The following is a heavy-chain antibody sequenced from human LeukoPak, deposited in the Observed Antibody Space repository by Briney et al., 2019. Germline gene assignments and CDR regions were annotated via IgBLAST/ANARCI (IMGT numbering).Heavy chain of an antibody. D-gene: IGHD3-10*01. V-gene: IGHV4-34*01. Sequence: SETLSLTCAVYGGSFSGYYWSWIRQPPGKGLEWIGEINHSGSTNYNPSLKSRVTISVDTSKNQFSLKLSSVTAADTAVYYCARDVGPQPHYGSGSYYFDPWGQGTLVTVSS. CDR2: INHSGST. J-gene: IGHJ5*02. CDR1: GGSFSGYY. CDR3: ARDVGPQPHYGSGSYYFDP.